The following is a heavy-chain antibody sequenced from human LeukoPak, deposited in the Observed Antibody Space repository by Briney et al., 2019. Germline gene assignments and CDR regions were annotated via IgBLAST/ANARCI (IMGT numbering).Heavy chain of an antibody. CDR3: AREGLRVATIKSPGYYYYMDV. V-gene: IGHV3-11*01. CDR2: ISSSGSTI. D-gene: IGHD5-12*01. J-gene: IGHJ6*03. CDR1: GFTFSDYY. Sequence: AGGSLRLSCAASGFTFSDYYMSWIRQAPGKGLGWVSYISSSGSTISYADSVKGRFTISRDNAKNSLYLQMNSLRAEDTAVYYCAREGLRVATIKSPGYYYYMDVWGKGTTVTVSS.